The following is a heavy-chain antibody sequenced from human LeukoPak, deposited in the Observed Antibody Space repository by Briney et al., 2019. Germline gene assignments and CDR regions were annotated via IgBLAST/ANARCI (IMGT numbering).Heavy chain of an antibody. CDR1: GFAFRTYA. CDR2: ISGSGDKT. V-gene: IGHV3-23*01. CDR3: AKDLNYGFDS. J-gene: IGHJ4*02. D-gene: IGHD3-10*01. Sequence: GESLRLSCAAPGFAFRTYAMSWVRQAPGKGLEGVSAISGSGDKTYYAESVRGRFTISRDNSENTLYLQMNSLRAEDTAVYYCAKDLNYGFDSWGQGTLVTVSS.